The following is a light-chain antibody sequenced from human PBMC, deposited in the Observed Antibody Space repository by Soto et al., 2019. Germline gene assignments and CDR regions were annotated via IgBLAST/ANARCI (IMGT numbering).Light chain of an antibody. Sequence: AIQMTQSPSSLSAFVGDRVTITCRASQVINNDVGWYQQKPGQAPKLLIYAASSLHSGVPPRFSGSGSGTYFTLTISSLQPEDCATYYCQHDFNYPRTFGPGTKVEMK. CDR1: QVINND. J-gene: IGKJ1*01. V-gene: IGKV1-6*01. CDR3: QHDFNYPRT. CDR2: AAS.